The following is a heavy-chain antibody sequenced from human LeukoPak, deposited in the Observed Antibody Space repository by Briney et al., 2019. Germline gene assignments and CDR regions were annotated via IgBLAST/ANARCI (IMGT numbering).Heavy chain of an antibody. V-gene: IGHV3-7*04. CDR3: ARDRGWYHADY. J-gene: IGHJ4*02. CDR1: GFTVSSSW. CDR2: INEDGSEN. D-gene: IGHD6-19*01. Sequence: GGSLRLSCTVSGFTVSSSWMSWVRQAPGKGLEWVANINEDGSENNYVGSVKGRFTISRDNAKNSLFLQMNSLRAEDTAVYYCARDRGWYHADYWGQGALVTVSA.